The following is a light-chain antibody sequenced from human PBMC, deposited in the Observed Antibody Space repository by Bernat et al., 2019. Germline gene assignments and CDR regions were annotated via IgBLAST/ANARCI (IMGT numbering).Light chain of an antibody. J-gene: IGLJ2*01. V-gene: IGLV3-1*01. CDR1: RLGDRY. CDR3: QAWDGTTDVV. Sequence: SYELTQPPSVSVSPGQTATITCSGDRLGDRYTSCYQQKPGHSPVLVIFRHNKRPSGIHERFSGSNSGNTATLTISGTQAMDEGDYYCQAWDGTTDVVFGGGTKLTVL. CDR2: RHN.